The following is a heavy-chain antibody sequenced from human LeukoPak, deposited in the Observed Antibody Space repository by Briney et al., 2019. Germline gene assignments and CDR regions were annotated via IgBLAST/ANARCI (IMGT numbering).Heavy chain of an antibody. CDR1: GGTFSSYA. CDR2: IIPIFATP. V-gene: IGHV1-69*05. J-gene: IGHJ4*02. D-gene: IGHD3-9*01. Sequence: APVKVSCKASGGTFSSYAVSWVRQAPGQGLEWIGGIIPIFATPDYAQKFRGRVSITTDESTSTAYMALSSLRSEDTALYYCARGPLYYDLSTGYPPSEMYYFDYWGQGTLVTVSS. CDR3: ARGPLYYDLSTGYPPSEMYYFDY.